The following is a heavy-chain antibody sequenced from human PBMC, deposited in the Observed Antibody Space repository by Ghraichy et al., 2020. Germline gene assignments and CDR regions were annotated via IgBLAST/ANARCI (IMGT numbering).Heavy chain of an antibody. J-gene: IGHJ1*01. CDR3: AKKQHLGQYFQH. Sequence: GGSLRLSCAASGLTFSSYAMSWVRQAPGKGLEWVSGINDSGGSTYYADSVKGRFTISRDNSKNMLYLQMNSLRAEDMAVYYCAKKQHLGQYFQHWGQGHLLP. CDR1: GLTFSSYA. D-gene: IGHD6-13*01. CDR2: INDSGGST. V-gene: IGHV3-23*01.